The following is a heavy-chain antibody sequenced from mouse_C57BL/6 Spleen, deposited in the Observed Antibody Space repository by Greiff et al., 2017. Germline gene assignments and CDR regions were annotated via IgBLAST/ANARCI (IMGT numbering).Heavy chain of an antibody. CDR1: GYTFTSYW. V-gene: IGHV1-61*01. CDR2: IYPSDSET. J-gene: IGHJ1*03. Sequence: QVQLQQPGAELVRPGSSVKLSCKASGYTFTSYWMDWVKQRPGQGLEWIGNIYPSDSETHYNQKFKDKATLTVDKSSSTAYMQLSSLTSEDSAVYYCARSYEYLWYFDVWGTGTTVTVSS. D-gene: IGHD5-1*01. CDR3: ARSYEYLWYFDV.